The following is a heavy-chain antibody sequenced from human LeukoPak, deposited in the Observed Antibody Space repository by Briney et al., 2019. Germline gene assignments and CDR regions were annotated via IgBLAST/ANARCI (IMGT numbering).Heavy chain of an antibody. V-gene: IGHV4-61*02. D-gene: IGHD4-11*01. CDR2: IYTSGST. CDR3: ARTTVTMLFDY. CDR1: GGSISSGSYY. J-gene: IGHJ4*02. Sequence: SETLSLTCTVSGGSISSGSYYWSWLRQPAGKGLEWIGRIYTSGSTNYNPSLKSRVTISVDTSKNQFSLKLSSVTAADTAVYYCARTTVTMLFDYWGQGTLVTVSS.